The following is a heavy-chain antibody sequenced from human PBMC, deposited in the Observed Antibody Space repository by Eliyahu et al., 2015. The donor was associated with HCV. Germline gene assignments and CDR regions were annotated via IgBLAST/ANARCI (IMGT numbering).Heavy chain of an antibody. CDR3: AKLPVLSGYYYTVDY. V-gene: IGHV3-23*01. J-gene: IGHJ4*02. Sequence: EVQLLESGGGLVQPGGSLRLSCAASGFTFRSYVMSWVRQAPGKGLEWVSSISGSDGVTYYAGSVKGRFTISTDNSKTTLFLQMSGLRAEDTAVYYCAKLPVLSGYYYTVDYWGQGTLVTVSS. CDR2: ISGSDGVT. D-gene: IGHD3-22*01. CDR1: GFTFRSYV.